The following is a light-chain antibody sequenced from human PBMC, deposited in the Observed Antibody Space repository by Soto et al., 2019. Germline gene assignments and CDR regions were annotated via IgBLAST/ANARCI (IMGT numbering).Light chain of an antibody. CDR2: DAS. J-gene: IGKJ4*01. CDR1: ETVGNY. CDR3: QQYGRSLLT. Sequence: EIVLTQSPGTLSLSPGERATLSCRASETVGNYLAWYQQKPGQAPRLVLFDASNRASGIPDRFSGRGSGTYFTLTISRLEVEDFAVYYCQQYGRSLLTFGGGTKVEIK. V-gene: IGKV3-20*01.